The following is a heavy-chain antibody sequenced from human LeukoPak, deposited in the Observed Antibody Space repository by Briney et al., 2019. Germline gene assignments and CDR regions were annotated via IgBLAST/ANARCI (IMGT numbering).Heavy chain of an antibody. Sequence: PGGSLRLSCAASGFTFSSYAMSWVRQAPGKGPEWVSAISGSGGSTYYADSVKGRFTISRDNSKNTLYLQMNSLRAEDTAVYYCAKGHCSGGSCSNYFDYWGQGTLVTVSS. CDR3: AKGHCSGGSCSNYFDY. V-gene: IGHV3-23*01. J-gene: IGHJ4*02. CDR2: ISGSGGST. CDR1: GFTFSSYA. D-gene: IGHD2-15*01.